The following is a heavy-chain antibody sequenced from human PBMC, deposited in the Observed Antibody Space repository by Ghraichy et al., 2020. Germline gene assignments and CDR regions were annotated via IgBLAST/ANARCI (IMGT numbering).Heavy chain of an antibody. Sequence: SETLSLTCTVSGGSISSSSYYWGWIRQPPGKGLEWIGSIYYSGSTYYNPSLKSRVTISVDTSKNQFSLKLSSVTAADTAVYYCARLGTITMIVHWGQGTLVTVSS. CDR1: GGSISSSSYY. J-gene: IGHJ4*02. D-gene: IGHD3-22*01. CDR2: IYYSGST. V-gene: IGHV4-39*01. CDR3: ARLGTITMIVH.